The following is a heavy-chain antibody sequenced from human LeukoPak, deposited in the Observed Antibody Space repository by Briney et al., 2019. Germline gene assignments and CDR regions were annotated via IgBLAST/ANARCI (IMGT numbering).Heavy chain of an antibody. CDR3: ARDGSLARLVDYYYYMDV. CDR1: GFIFDDYG. J-gene: IGHJ6*03. V-gene: IGHV3-21*01. CDR2: ISSSSSYI. Sequence: PGGSLRLSCAASGFIFDDYGMSWVRQAPGKGLEWVSSISSSSSYIYYADSVKGRFTISRDNAKNSLYLQMNTLRAEDTAVYFCARDGSLARLVDYYYYMDVWGKGTTVTVSS. D-gene: IGHD6-19*01.